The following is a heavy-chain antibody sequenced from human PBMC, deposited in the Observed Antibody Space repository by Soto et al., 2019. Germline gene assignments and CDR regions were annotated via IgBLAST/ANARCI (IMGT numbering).Heavy chain of an antibody. CDR3: VAGSGWYGPLGY. D-gene: IGHD6-19*01. J-gene: IGHJ4*02. Sequence: SETLSLTCAVSGDSINSTDWWNWVRQSPGKGLEWIGEIYHGGNIYYNPSLKSRVTISMDKSKNKFSLNLFYVTAADTAVYYCVAGSGWYGPLGYWGQGTLVTVSS. V-gene: IGHV4-4*02. CDR2: IYHGGNI. CDR1: GDSINSTDW.